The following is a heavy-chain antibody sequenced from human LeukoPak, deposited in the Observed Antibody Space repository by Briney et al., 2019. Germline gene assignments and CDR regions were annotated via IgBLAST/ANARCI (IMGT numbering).Heavy chain of an antibody. D-gene: IGHD3-22*01. V-gene: IGHV3-21*01. CDR3: ARDGYYYDSSGYYQEAFDI. J-gene: IGHJ3*02. Sequence: GGTLRLSCAASGFTFSSYSMNWVRQAPGKGLEWVSSISSSSSYIYYADSVKGRFTISRDNAKNSLYLQMNSLRAEDTAVYYCARDGYYYDSSGYYQEAFDIWGQGTMVTVSS. CDR1: GFTFSSYS. CDR2: ISSSSSYI.